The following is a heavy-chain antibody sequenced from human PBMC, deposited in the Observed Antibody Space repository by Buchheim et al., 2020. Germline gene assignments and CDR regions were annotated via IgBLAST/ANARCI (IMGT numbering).Heavy chain of an antibody. D-gene: IGHD6-6*01. CDR2: ISSSSSTI. CDR3: ARESGSHLAARRGMGYYYGMDV. Sequence: EVQLVESGGGLVQPGGSLRLSCAASGFTFSSYSMNWVRQAPGKGLEWVSYISSSSSTIYYADSVKGRFAISRDNAKNSLYLQMNSLRDEDTAVYYCARESGSHLAARRGMGYYYGMDVWGQGTT. J-gene: IGHJ6*02. CDR1: GFTFSSYS. V-gene: IGHV3-48*02.